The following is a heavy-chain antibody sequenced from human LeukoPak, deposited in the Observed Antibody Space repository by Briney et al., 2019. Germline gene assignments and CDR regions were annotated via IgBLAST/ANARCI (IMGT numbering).Heavy chain of an antibody. CDR1: GYTFTGYY. J-gene: IGHJ4*02. CDR2: INPNSGGT. Sequence: GASVKVSCKASGYTFTGYYMHWVRQAPGQGLEWMGWINPNSGGTNYAQKFQGRVTMTRDTSISTAYMELCRLRSDDTAVYYCARSPSGSKAAKYWGQGTLVTVSS. CDR3: ARSPSGSKAAKY. V-gene: IGHV1-2*02. D-gene: IGHD6-13*01.